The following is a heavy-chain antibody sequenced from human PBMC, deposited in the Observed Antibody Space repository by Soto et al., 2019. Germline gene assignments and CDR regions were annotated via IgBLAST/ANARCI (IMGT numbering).Heavy chain of an antibody. D-gene: IGHD6-19*01. CDR2: IIPIFGTA. Sequence: SVKGSFKASVGTFSSNAISLVRQAPGQGLEWMGGIIPIFGTANYAQKFQGRVTITADESTSTAYMELSSLRSEDTAVYYCARGSIAVAGYYYYGMDVWGQGTTVTVSS. J-gene: IGHJ6*01. CDR1: VGTFSSNA. CDR3: ARGSIAVAGYYYYGMDV. V-gene: IGHV1-69*13.